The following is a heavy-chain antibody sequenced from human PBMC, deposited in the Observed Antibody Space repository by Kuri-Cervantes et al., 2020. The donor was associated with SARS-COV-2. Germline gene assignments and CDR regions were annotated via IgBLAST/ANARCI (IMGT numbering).Heavy chain of an antibody. CDR3: ARRTVGHFDL. D-gene: IGHD3-16*01. CDR1: GGSISSSSYY. CDR2: IYYSGST. J-gene: IGHJ2*01. Sequence: LRLSCTVSGGSISSSSYYWGWIRQPPGKGLEWIGYIYYSGSTYYNPSLKSRVTISVDTSKNQFSLKLSSVTAADTAVYYCARRTVGHFDLWGRGTLVTVSS. V-gene: IGHV4-30-4*08.